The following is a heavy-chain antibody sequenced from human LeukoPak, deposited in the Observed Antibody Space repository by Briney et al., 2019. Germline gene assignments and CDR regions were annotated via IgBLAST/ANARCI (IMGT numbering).Heavy chain of an antibody. CDR3: ARDHYYDSSGYYYYGPFDY. Sequence: GGSLRLSCAASGFTFSSYSMNWVRQAPGKGLEWVPSISSSSSYIYYADSVKGRFTISRDNAKNSLYLQMNSLRAEDTAVYYCARDHYYDSSGYYYYGPFDYWGQGTLVTVSS. CDR2: ISSSSSYI. J-gene: IGHJ4*02. D-gene: IGHD3-22*01. CDR1: GFTFSSYS. V-gene: IGHV3-21*01.